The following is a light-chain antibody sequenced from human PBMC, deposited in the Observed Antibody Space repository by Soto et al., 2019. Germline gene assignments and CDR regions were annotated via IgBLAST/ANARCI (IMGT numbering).Light chain of an antibody. CDR2: AAS. J-gene: IGKJ4*01. CDR1: QSVPSTY. CDR3: QQLNSYPLS. Sequence: DIVMTQSPDSLAVSLGERATINCKSSQSVPSTYFAWYQQKAPQLLIYAASTLQSGVPSRFSGSGSGTDFTLTISSLQTEDFATYYCQQLNSYPLSFGGGTRWIS. V-gene: IGKV1-9*01.